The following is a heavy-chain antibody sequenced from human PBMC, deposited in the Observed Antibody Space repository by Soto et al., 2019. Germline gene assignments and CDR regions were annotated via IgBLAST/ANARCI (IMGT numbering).Heavy chain of an antibody. V-gene: IGHV3-23*01. D-gene: IGHD3-16*02. CDR3: AKDRLDYDYIWGSYRKINAFDI. J-gene: IGHJ3*02. Sequence: EVQLLESGGGLVQPGGSLRLSCAASGFTFSSYAMSWVRQAPGKGLEWVSAISGSGGSTYYADSVKGRFTISRDTSNNTLYLQMNSLRAEDTAVYYCAKDRLDYDYIWGSYRKINAFDIWGQGTMVTVSS. CDR2: ISGSGGST. CDR1: GFTFSSYA.